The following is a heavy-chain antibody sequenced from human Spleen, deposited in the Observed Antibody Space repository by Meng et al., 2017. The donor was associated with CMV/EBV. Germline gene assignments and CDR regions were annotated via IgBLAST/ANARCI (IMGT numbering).Heavy chain of an antibody. V-gene: IGHV1-2*06. CDR2: INPNSGGT. D-gene: IGHD2/OR15-2a*01. CDR1: GYTFTAYY. CDR3: ARAGSGIVIEPRTMPGETYYFSSLDV. Sequence: ASVKVSCKTSGYTFTAYYMHWVRQAPGQGLEWMGRINPNSGGTNYAQNFQGRVTMTRDTSFSTAYMELSTLRSDDTAVYYCARAGSGIVIEPRTMPGETYYFSSLDVWGQGTTVTVSS. J-gene: IGHJ6*02.